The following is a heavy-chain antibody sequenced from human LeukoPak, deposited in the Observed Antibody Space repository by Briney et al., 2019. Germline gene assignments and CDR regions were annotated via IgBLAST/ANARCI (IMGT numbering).Heavy chain of an antibody. CDR3: AADVLRGSGSFVSVY. J-gene: IGHJ4*02. D-gene: IGHD3-10*01. CDR1: GFTFTSSA. CDR2: IVVGSGNT. V-gene: IGHV1-58*02. Sequence: TSVKVSCKASGFTFTSSAMQWVRQARGQRLEWIGWIVVGSGNTNYAQKFQERVTITRDMSTSTAHMELSSLRSEDTAVYYCAADVLRGSGSFVSVYWGQGTLVTVSS.